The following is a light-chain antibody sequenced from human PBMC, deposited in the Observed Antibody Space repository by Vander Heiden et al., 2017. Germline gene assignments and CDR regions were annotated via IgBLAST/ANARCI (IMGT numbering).Light chain of an antibody. CDR3: QQYYSYRFT. V-gene: IGKV1-8*01. J-gene: IGKJ3*01. Sequence: AIRMTQSPSSFSASTGDRVTITCRASQGISSYLAWYQQKPGKAPKLLIYAASTLQSGVPSRFSGSGSGTDFTLTISCLQSEDFATYYCQQYYSYRFTFGPGTKVXIK. CDR1: QGISSY. CDR2: AAS.